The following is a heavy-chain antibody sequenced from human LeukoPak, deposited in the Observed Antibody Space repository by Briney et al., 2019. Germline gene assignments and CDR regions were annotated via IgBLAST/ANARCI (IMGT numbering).Heavy chain of an antibody. J-gene: IGHJ1*01. D-gene: IGHD3-22*01. V-gene: IGHV4-38-2*02. CDR3: ARVVQSTDSSGFYLPEYFQH. CDR1: GYSISSGYH. Sequence: PSEALSLTCTVSGYSISSGYHWGWIRQPPGKGLEWIGSIYHSGSTYYNPSLKSRVTISVDTSKNQFSLKLRSVTAADTVVYYCARVVQSTDSSGFYLPEYFQHWGQGTLVTVSS. CDR2: IYHSGST.